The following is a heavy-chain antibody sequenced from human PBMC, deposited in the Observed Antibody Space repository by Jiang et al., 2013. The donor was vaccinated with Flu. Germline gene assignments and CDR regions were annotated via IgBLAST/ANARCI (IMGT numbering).Heavy chain of an antibody. V-gene: IGHV4-4*08. CDR3: ARDGAGQWLVRGWFDP. CDR2: IYGNGKT. CDR1: GGSLNNNY. J-gene: IGHJ5*02. D-gene: IGHD5-12*01. Sequence: GSGLVKPAETLSLTCTVSGGSLNNNYWAWIRQSPRKGLEWIGYIYGNGKTNFNPSLRSRVTISLDTSKNQFSLSLNSVTAAGTAVYYCARDGAGQWLVRGWFDPWGQGIQVTVSS.